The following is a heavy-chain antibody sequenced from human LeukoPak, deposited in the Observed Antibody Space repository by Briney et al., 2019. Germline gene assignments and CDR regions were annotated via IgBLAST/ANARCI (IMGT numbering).Heavy chain of an antibody. J-gene: IGHJ5*02. Sequence: ASVKVSCKASGYTFTSYGISWVRQAPGQGLEWMGWISAYNGNTNYAQKLQGRVTMTTDTSTSTAYMELRSLRSDDTAVYYCAGTNCSGGSCHNWFDPWGQGTLVTVSS. CDR1: GYTFTSYG. D-gene: IGHD2-15*01. V-gene: IGHV1-18*04. CDR3: AGTNCSGGSCHNWFDP. CDR2: ISAYNGNT.